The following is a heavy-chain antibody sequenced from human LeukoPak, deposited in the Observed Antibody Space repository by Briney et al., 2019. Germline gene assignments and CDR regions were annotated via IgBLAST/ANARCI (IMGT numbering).Heavy chain of an antibody. D-gene: IGHD4-17*01. CDR3: ARERALTTVTTDWFDP. CDR1: GGTFSSYA. J-gene: IGHJ5*02. V-gene: IGHV1-69*04. Sequence: SVKVSCKASGGTFSSYAISWVRQAPGQGLEWMGRIIPILGIANYAQKFQGRVTITADKSTSTAYMELSSLRSDDTAVYYCARERALTTVTTDWFDPWGQGTLVTVSS. CDR2: IIPILGIA.